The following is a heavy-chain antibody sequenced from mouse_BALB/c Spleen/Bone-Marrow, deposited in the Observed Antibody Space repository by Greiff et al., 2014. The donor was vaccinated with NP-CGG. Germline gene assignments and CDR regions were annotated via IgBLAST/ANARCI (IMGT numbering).Heavy chain of an antibody. CDR2: INPSNGRT. D-gene: IGHD2-1*01. J-gene: IGHJ4*01. Sequence: VQLVESGDELVKPGASVKLSCKASGFTFTSYWIHWVKQRPVQGPEWIGEINPSNGRTNYNEKFKSKATLTEDKSSSTAYMQLSSLTSEDSAVYYCARDGNYRYAMDYWGQGTSVTVSS. CDR1: GFTFTSYW. V-gene: IGHV1S81*02. CDR3: ARDGNYRYAMDY.